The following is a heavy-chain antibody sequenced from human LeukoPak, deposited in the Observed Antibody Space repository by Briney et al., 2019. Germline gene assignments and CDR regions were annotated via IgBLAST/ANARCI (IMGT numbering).Heavy chain of an antibody. CDR3: ASYYDSSGYLLY. CDR2: IIPILGIA. V-gene: IGHV1-69*02. Sequence: APVKVSCKASGGTLSSYTISWGRQAPGQGLEWIGRIIPILGIANYAQKFQGRVTITADKSTSTAYMELSSLRSEDTAVYYCASYYDSSGYLLYWGQGTLVTVSS. J-gene: IGHJ4*02. CDR1: GGTLSSYT. D-gene: IGHD3-22*01.